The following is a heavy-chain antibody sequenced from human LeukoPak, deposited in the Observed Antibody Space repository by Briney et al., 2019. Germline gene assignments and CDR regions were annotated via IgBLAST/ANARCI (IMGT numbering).Heavy chain of an antibody. D-gene: IGHD6-13*01. V-gene: IGHV4-39*01. CDR2: IYHTGST. J-gene: IGHJ5*02. Sequence: PSETLSLTCTVSGGSISSSNYYWGWIRQPPGKGLEWIGNIYHTGSTYYIPSLKSRVTLSSDTSKNQFSLKLSSVTAADTAMYYCVSVRSSWYAGAPSWGQGTLVIVSS. CDR3: VSVRSSWYAGAPS. CDR1: GGSISSSNYY.